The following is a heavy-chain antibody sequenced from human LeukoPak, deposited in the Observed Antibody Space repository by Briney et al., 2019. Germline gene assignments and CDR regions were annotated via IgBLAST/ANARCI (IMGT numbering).Heavy chain of an antibody. CDR3: VKVAAGLLGS. CDR1: GYIFTCYY. CDR2: INPDSSDT. D-gene: IGHD6-13*01. Sequence: ASVKVSCKASGYIFTCYYMHWVRQAPGQGLEWMAWINPDSSDTKYAQKFEGRVTVTTDTSISTAYMELSRLRSDDTAVYYCVKVAAGLLGSWGQGTLVTVSS. V-gene: IGHV1-2*02. J-gene: IGHJ4*02.